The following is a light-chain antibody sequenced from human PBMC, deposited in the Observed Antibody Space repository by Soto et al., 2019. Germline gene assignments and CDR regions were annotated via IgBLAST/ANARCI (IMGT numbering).Light chain of an antibody. CDR1: SSNIGSNY. Sequence: QSELTQPPSASGTPGQRVTISCSGDSSNIGSNYVYWYQQLPGTAPKLLIYRSNQRPSGVPDRFSGSKSDTSASLAISGLRSEDEADYYCSTWPASPNGPVIFGGGTKLTVL. V-gene: IGLV1-47*01. J-gene: IGLJ2*01. CDR2: RSN. CDR3: STWPASPNGPVI.